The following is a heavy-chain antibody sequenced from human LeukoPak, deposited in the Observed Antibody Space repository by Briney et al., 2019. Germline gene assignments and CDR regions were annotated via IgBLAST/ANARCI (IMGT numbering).Heavy chain of an antibody. CDR3: ARDSVPGMTYYYGMDV. J-gene: IGHJ6*02. CDR1: GYTFTSYY. V-gene: IGHV1-46*01. CDR2: INPSGGST. Sequence: GASVKVSCKASGYTFTSYYMHWVRQAPGQGLEWMGIINPSGGSTSYAQKFQGRVTMTRDTSRSTVYMELSSLRSEDTAVYYCARDSVPGMTYYYGMDVWGQGTTVTVSS. D-gene: IGHD2-2*01.